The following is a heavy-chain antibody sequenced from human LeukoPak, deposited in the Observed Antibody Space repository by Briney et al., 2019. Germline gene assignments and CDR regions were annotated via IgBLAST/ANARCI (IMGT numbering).Heavy chain of an antibody. J-gene: IGHJ6*03. CDR3: ARAGYSSSWGYYYYMDV. CDR2: IYHSGNT. D-gene: IGHD6-13*01. V-gene: IGHV4-38-2*02. CDR1: GYSISSGYY. Sequence: SETLSLTCTVSGYSISSGYYWGWIRQPPGKGLEWMGSIYHSGNTYYNPSLKSRVTISVDTSKNQFSLKLSSVTAADTAVYYCARAGYSSSWGYYYYMDVWGKGTTVTVSS.